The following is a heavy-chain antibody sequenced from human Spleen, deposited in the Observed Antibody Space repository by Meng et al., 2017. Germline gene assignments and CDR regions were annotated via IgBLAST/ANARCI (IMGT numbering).Heavy chain of an antibody. CDR1: GASIGSWGYF. CDR2: ISYSGST. Sequence: QVRLQESGPPRVKPSPPLSLTFTVSGASIGSWGYFWSWIRQPPGKGLEWIGYISYSGSTYYNASLKSRVSMSVDTFQNQFSLNLISATAADTGVYYCARANYGDYVGHLDYWGQGTLVTVSS. V-gene: IGHV4-31*03. D-gene: IGHD4-17*01. CDR3: ARANYGDYVGHLDY. J-gene: IGHJ4*02.